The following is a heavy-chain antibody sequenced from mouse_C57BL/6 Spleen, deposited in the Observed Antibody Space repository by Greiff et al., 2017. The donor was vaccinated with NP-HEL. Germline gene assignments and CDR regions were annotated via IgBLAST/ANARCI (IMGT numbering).Heavy chain of an antibody. D-gene: IGHD1-1*01. CDR3: ARGAKVVAFDY. J-gene: IGHJ2*01. V-gene: IGHV1-76*01. Sequence: VQLQQSGAELVRPGASVKLSCKASGYTFTDYYINWVKQRPGQGLEWIARIYPGSGNTYYNEKFKGKATLTAEKSSSTAYMQLSSLTSEDSAVYFCARGAKVVAFDYWGQGTTLTVSS. CDR2: IYPGSGNT. CDR1: GYTFTDYY.